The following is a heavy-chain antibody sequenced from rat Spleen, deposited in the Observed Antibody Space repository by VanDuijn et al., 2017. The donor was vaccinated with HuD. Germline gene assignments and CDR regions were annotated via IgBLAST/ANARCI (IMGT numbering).Heavy chain of an antibody. CDR2: MSYDGSRS. J-gene: IGHJ2*01. Sequence: EVQLVESGGGLVQPGRSLELSCAASGFIFSDFYMAWVRQAPTKGLEWVATMSYDGSRSYHRDSVKGRFTISRDNAKSTLYLQMDSLRSEDTATYYCARRHYGYTDYFDNWGQGVMVTVSS. D-gene: IGHD1-9*01. CDR3: ARRHYGYTDYFDN. CDR1: GFIFSDFY. V-gene: IGHV5-7*01.